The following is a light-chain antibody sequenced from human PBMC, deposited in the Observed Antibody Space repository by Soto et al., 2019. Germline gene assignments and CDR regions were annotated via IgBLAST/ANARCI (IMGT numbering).Light chain of an antibody. J-gene: IGLJ1*01. V-gene: IGLV2-14*01. Sequence: QSVLTQPASVSESPGQSITISCTGSSSDVGGYKYVSWYQQHPGKAPKLLIYDVTNRPSGVSNRFSGSKSGYTASLTISGLKYEDEADYYCSSYTSFKTLVFGTGTKVXVL. CDR2: DVT. CDR1: SSDVGGYKY. CDR3: SSYTSFKTLV.